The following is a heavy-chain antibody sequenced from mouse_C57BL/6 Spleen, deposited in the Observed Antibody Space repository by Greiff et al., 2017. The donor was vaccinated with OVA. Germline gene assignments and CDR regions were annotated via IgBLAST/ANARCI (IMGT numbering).Heavy chain of an antibody. CDR3: ARDTTVVATRYYFDY. Sequence: VQLQQPGAELVKPGASVKLSCKASGYTFTSYWMHWVKQRPGRGLEWIGRIDPNSGGTKYNEKFKSKATLTVDKPSSHAYMQLSSLTSEDSAVYYCARDTTVVATRYYFDYWGQGTTLTVSS. CDR2: IDPNSGGT. V-gene: IGHV1-72*01. J-gene: IGHJ2*01. D-gene: IGHD1-1*01. CDR1: GYTFTSYW.